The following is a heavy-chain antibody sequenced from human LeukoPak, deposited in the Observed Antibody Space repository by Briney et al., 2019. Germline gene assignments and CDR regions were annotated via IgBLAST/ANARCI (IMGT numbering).Heavy chain of an antibody. CDR1: GYTFTSYG. Sequence: ASVKVSCKASGYTFTSYGISWVRQAPGQGLEWMGWISAYNGNTNYAQKFQGRVTITADESTSTAYMELSSLRSEDTAVYYCARVKTYDSSGYYYGYWGQGTLVTVSS. D-gene: IGHD3-22*01. CDR3: ARVKTYDSSGYYYGY. CDR2: ISAYNGNT. J-gene: IGHJ4*02. V-gene: IGHV1-18*01.